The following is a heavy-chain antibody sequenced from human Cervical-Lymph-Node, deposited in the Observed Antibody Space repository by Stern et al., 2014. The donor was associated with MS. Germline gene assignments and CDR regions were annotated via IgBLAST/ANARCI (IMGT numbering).Heavy chain of an antibody. J-gene: IGHJ4*02. CDR3: AKDRGLPLFGGSYSVY. CDR2: ISGSGGST. Sequence: EVHLVESGGGLVQPGGSLRLSCAASGFTFSSYAMSWVRQAPGKGLEWVSAISGSGGSTYYADSVKGRFTISRDNSKNTLYLQMNSLRAEDTAVYYCAKDRGLPLFGGSYSVYWGQGTLVTVSS. CDR1: GFTFSSYA. V-gene: IGHV3-23*04. D-gene: IGHD1-26*01.